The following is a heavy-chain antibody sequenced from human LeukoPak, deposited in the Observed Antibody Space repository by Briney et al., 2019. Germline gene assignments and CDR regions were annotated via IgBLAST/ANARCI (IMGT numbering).Heavy chain of an antibody. CDR2: ISSSSSYI. CDR1: GFTFSSYS. V-gene: IGHV3-21*01. J-gene: IGHJ5*02. D-gene: IGHD3-22*01. CDR3: ARDLYYDSSGYYHWFDP. Sequence: GGSLRLSCAASGFTFSSYSMNWVRQAPGKGLEWVSSISSSSSYIYYADSVKGRFTISRDNAKNSLYLQMNSLRAEDTAVYYCARDLYYDSSGYYHWFDPWGQGTLVTVSS.